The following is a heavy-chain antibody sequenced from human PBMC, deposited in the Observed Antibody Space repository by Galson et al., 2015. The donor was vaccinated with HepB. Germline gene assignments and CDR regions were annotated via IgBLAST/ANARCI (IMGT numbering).Heavy chain of an antibody. J-gene: IGHJ4*02. Sequence: SLRLSCAASGFTFSNYIMNWVRQAPGKGLEWISYISSSSSTIYYANSVKGRFTIFRDNAKNSLYLQMNSLRDGDTAVYYCVRGGSSGSFSIWGQGTLVTVSS. V-gene: IGHV3-48*02. D-gene: IGHD1-26*01. CDR2: ISSSSSTI. CDR1: GFTFSNYI. CDR3: VRGGSSGSFSI.